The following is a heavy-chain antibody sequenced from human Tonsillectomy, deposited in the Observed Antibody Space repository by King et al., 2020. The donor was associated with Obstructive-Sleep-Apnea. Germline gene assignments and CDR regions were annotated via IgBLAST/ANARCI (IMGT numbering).Heavy chain of an antibody. J-gene: IGHJ4*02. CDR2: INHSGST. D-gene: IGHD6-13*01. Sequence: VQLQQWGAGLLKPSETLSLTCAVYGGSFSGYYWSWIRQSPGKGLECIGEINHSGSTNYSPSLKSRVSISVDTSKNQFSLKMRSVTAADTAVYYCAGLDHSSSWYDFDYWGQGTLVTVSS. CDR1: GGSFSGYY. V-gene: IGHV4-34*01. CDR3: AGLDHSSSWYDFDY.